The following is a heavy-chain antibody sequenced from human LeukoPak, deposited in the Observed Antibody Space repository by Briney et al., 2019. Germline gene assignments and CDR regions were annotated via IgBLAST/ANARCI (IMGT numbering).Heavy chain of an antibody. CDR3: ARQYCSSTSCNVAFDI. D-gene: IGHD2-2*01. V-gene: IGHV3-53*01. CDR1: GFTVSSNY. CDR2: IYRGGNT. J-gene: IGHJ3*02. Sequence: GGSLRLSCAASGFTVSSNYMSWVRQAPGKGLEWVSIIYRGGNTYYADSVKGRFTISRDNSKNTLYFQMNSLRAEDTAVYYCARQYCSSTSCNVAFDIWGQGTMVTVSS.